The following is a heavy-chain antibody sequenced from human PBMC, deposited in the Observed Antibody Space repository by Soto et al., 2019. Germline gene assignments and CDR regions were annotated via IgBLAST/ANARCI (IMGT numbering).Heavy chain of an antibody. CDR1: GGTFSNYP. V-gene: IGHV1-69*12. CDR3: ARGNHRWLQLWYFDL. Sequence: QVQLVQSGAEVKKPGSSVKVSCKASGGTFSNYPISWVRQAPGQGLEWMGGIIPIFGTVNYAQKFQGRVTITADESTSTAYMELSSLRSEETAVYYCARGNHRWLQLWYFDLWCRGTLVTVSS. J-gene: IGHJ2*01. D-gene: IGHD5-12*01. CDR2: IIPIFGTV.